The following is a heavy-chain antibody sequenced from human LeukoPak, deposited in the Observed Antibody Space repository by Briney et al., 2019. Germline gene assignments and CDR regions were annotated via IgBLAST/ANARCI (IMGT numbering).Heavy chain of an antibody. CDR3: AKLGIAVAGGDAFDI. D-gene: IGHD6-19*01. CDR1: GLTFSNYA. V-gene: IGHV3-23*01. CDR2: ISGGST. J-gene: IGHJ3*02. Sequence: GGSLRLSCAASGLTFSNYAMSWVRQAPGKGLEWVSAISGGSTYYADSVKCRFTISRDNPKITLYLQMNSLRAEDTAVYYCAKLGIAVAGGDAFDIWGQGTMVTVSS.